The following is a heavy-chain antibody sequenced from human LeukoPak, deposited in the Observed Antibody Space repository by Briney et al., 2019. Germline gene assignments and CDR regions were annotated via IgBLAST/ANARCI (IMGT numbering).Heavy chain of an antibody. D-gene: IGHD1-26*01. CDR3: AREGIVGFYYFDY. J-gene: IGHJ4*02. CDR2: IKQDGSER. V-gene: IGHV3-7*01. Sequence: ETLSLTCAVYGGSFSGYYWSWVRQAPGKGLEWVANIKQDGSERYYVDSVRGRFTISRDNAKNSLYLQMNSLRAEDTAVYYCAREGIVGFYYFDYWGQGTLVTVSS. CDR1: GGSFSGYY.